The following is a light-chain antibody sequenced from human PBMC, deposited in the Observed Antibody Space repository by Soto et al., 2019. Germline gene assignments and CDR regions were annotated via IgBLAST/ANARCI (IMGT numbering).Light chain of an antibody. V-gene: IGKV3-20*01. CDR1: QSLDSTY. CDR2: GPS. J-gene: IGKJ1*01. Sequence: TGFTKSPATLSFSPVERATVCFRASQSLDSTYLAWYQQKPGQAPGLLIYGPSSRATGIPDRFSGSGSGTDFTLTISRLEPEDFAVYYCQQYGSSGTFGQGTKVDI. CDR3: QQYGSSGT.